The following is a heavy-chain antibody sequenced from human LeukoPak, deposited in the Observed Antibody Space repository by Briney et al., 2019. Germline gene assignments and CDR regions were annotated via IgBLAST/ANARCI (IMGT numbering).Heavy chain of an antibody. V-gene: IGHV4-38-2*02. CDR2: IYHSGST. CDR3: ARVALYDTSGHNYFDY. Sequence: SETLSLTCTVSGYSITSGYYWGWIRQPPGKGLEWIGSIYHSGSTFYNPSLKSRVTISVDPSKNQFSLKLSSVTAADTAVYYCARVALYDTSGHNYFDYWGQGTLVTVSS. CDR1: GYSITSGYY. J-gene: IGHJ4*02. D-gene: IGHD3-22*01.